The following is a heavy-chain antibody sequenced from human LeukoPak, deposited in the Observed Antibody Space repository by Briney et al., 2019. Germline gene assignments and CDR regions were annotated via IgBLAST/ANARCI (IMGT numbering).Heavy chain of an antibody. CDR2: IKRDGSEK. D-gene: IGHD2-2*02. CDR1: GFTFSSYW. Sequence: PGGSLRLSCAASGFTFSSYWMSWVRQAPGKGLEWVANIKRDGSEKYYVDSVKGRFTISRDNAKNSLYLQMNSLRAEDTAVYYCARDIPHCSSTSCYIDYYYYYMDVWGKGTTVTVSS. CDR3: ARDIPHCSSTSCYIDYYYYYMDV. J-gene: IGHJ6*03. V-gene: IGHV3-7*01.